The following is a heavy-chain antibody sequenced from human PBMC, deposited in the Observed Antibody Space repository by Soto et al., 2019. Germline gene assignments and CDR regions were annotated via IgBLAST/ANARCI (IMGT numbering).Heavy chain of an antibody. CDR2: MTGGGRTT. J-gene: IGHJ4*02. CDR3: ATAEVDY. V-gene: IGHV3-74*03. Sequence: PGGSLRLSCAASGFTFGDYWMHWVRQPPGKGPEWVSRMTGGGRTTQYADSVKGRFTASRDNAKRTLYLQMNSLRAEDTAVYYCATAEVDYWGPGTLVTVSS. CDR1: GFTFGDYW.